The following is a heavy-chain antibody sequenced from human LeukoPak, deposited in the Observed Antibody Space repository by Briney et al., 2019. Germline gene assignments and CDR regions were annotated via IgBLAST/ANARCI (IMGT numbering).Heavy chain of an antibody. CDR3: AKNRDSSDYPRDFDF. V-gene: IGHV3-30*02. D-gene: IGHD3-22*01. Sequence: GGSLRLSCAAFGFTFSSYGMHWVRQTPGKGLEWVAFIRHDGSYQQYADSVKGRFTVSRDNSKDMVYLQMNSLRTEDTAVYYCAKNRDSSDYPRDFDFWGRGTLVTVSS. J-gene: IGHJ4*02. CDR1: GFTFSSYG. CDR2: IRHDGSYQ.